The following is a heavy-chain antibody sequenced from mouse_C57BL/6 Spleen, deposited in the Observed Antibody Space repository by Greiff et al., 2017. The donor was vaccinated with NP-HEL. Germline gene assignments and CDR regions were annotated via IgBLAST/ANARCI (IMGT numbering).Heavy chain of an antibody. D-gene: IGHD3-1*01. CDR1: GYTFTDYN. CDR3: ASLSGWFAY. Sequence: EVQLVESGPELVKPGASVKIPCKASGYTFTDYNMDWVKQSHGKSLEWIGDINPNNGGTIYNQKFKGKATLTVDKSSSTAYMELRSLTSEDTAVYYCASLSGWFAYWGQGTLVTVSA. V-gene: IGHV1-18*01. CDR2: INPNNGGT. J-gene: IGHJ3*01.